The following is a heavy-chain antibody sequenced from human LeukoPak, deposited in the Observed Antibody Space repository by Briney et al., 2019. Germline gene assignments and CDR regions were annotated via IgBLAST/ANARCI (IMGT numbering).Heavy chain of an antibody. CDR2: ISSSSSYI. CDR3: AISPSGWLYDAFDI. V-gene: IGHV3-21*01. J-gene: IGHJ3*02. D-gene: IGHD3-22*01. CDR1: GFTFSSYS. Sequence: GGSLRLSCAASGFTFSSYSMNWVRQAPGKGLEWVSSISSSSSYIYYADSVKGRFTTSRDNAKNSLYLQMNSLRAEDTAVYYCAISPSGWLYDAFDIWGQGTMVTVSS.